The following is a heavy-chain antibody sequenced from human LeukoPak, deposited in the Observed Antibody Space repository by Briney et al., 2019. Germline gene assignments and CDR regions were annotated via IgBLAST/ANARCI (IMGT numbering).Heavy chain of an antibody. D-gene: IGHD3-3*01. Sequence: SETLSLTCTVSGGSISSSSYYWSWIRQPAGKGLEWIGRIYTSGSTNYNPSLKSRVTMSVDTSKNQFSLKLSSVTAADTAVYYCARGGGYDFWSGFRSTGIWYFDLWGRGTLVTVSS. CDR2: IYTSGST. V-gene: IGHV4-61*02. CDR3: ARGGGYDFWSGFRSTGIWYFDL. J-gene: IGHJ2*01. CDR1: GGSISSSSYY.